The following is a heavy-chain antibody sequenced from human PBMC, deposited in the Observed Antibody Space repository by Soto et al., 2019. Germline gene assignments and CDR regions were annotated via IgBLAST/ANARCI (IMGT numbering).Heavy chain of an antibody. V-gene: IGHV3-30*04. J-gene: IGHJ4*02. CDR1: GFTFSHYA. CDR2: ISYDGNSK. D-gene: IGHD4-17*01. Sequence: GGSLRLSCAASGFTFSHYAMHWVRQAPGKGLEWVAVISYDGNSKHYADSVEGRFTISRDNSKNTLYLEMSSLRAEDTAFFYRARIPHGNYPFDSWGQGTLVTVSS. CDR3: ARIPHGNYPFDS.